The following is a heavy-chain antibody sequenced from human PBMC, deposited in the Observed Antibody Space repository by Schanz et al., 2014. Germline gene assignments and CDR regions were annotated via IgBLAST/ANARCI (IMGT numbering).Heavy chain of an antibody. CDR2: INSDGTTT. Sequence: EVQLVESGGGLVKPGGSLRLSCAASGFIVSSTYMTWVRQAPGKGLVWVSHINSDGTTTTYADSVKGRFTISRDNAENTLYLQMNSLRVEDTAVYYCAMGGYQLHHWGQGTLVTVSS. CDR1: GFIVSSTY. D-gene: IGHD1-7*01. J-gene: IGHJ4*02. V-gene: IGHV3-74*01. CDR3: AMGGYQLHH.